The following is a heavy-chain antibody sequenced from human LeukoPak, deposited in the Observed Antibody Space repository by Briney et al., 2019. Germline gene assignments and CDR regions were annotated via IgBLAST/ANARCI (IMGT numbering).Heavy chain of an antibody. J-gene: IGHJ4*02. CDR2: INPNSGGT. CDR3: ARGGAVVVAAEVDY. CDR1: GYTFTGYY. V-gene: IGHV1-2*02. Sequence: ASVKVSCKASGYTFTGYYMHWVRQAPGQGLEWMGWINPNSGGTNYAQKFQGRVTMTRDTSISTAYMELSGLRSDDTAVYYCARGGAVVVAAEVDYWGQGTLVTVSS. D-gene: IGHD2-15*01.